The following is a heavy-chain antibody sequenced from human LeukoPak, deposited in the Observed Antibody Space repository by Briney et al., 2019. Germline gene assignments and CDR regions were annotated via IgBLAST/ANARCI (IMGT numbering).Heavy chain of an antibody. V-gene: IGHV3-21*04. J-gene: IGHJ4*02. CDR1: GFTFSSYS. CDR3: AKALYGEPIIDY. D-gene: IGHD3-16*01. Sequence: GGSLRLSCAASGFTFSSYSMNWVRQAPGKGLEWVSSISSSSSYIYNADSVKRRFTISRDNAKNSLYLQMNSLRAEDTAVYYCAKALYGEPIIDYWGQGTLVTVSS. CDR2: ISSSSSYI.